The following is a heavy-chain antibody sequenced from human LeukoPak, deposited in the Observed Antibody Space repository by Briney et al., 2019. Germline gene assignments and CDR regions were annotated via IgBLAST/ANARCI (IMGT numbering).Heavy chain of an antibody. CDR3: AKGGQFGEGILAYYYYGMDV. CDR2: ISGSGGST. CDR1: GFTFSSYA. J-gene: IGHJ6*04. Sequence: GGSLRLSCAASGFTFSSYAMSWVRQAPGKGLEWVSAISGSGGSTYYADSVKGRFTISRDNSKNTLYLQMNSLRAEDTAVYYCAKGGQFGEGILAYYYYGMDVWGKGTTVTVSS. D-gene: IGHD3-10*01. V-gene: IGHV3-23*01.